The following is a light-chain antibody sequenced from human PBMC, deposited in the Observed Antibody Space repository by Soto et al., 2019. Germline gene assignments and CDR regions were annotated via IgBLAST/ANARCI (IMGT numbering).Light chain of an antibody. CDR3: QSYDSSLSGHVV. J-gene: IGLJ2*01. Sequence: QSVLTQPPSVSGAPGQRGTISCTGSSSNIGAPFDVHWYQHLPGTAPKLLIYGTNNRPSGVPDRFSGSRSGTSASLAITGLQAEDEAVYYCQSYDSSLSGHVVFGGGTKLTVL. V-gene: IGLV1-40*01. CDR2: GTN. CDR1: SSNIGAPFD.